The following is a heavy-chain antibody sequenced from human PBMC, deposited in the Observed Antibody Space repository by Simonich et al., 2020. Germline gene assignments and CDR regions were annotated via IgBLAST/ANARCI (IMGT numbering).Heavy chain of an antibody. Sequence: QVQLVQSGAEVKKPGASVKVSCKASGYTFTGYYMPWVRQAPGQGLGGMGWINPNRGGKNYAQKFQGRVTMTRDTSISTAYMELSRLRSDDTAVYYCARDPVVPAAIRNAFDIWGQGTMVTVSS. CDR2: INPNRGGK. D-gene: IGHD2-2*01. V-gene: IGHV1-2*02. J-gene: IGHJ3*02. CDR1: GYTFTGYY. CDR3: ARDPVVPAAIRNAFDI.